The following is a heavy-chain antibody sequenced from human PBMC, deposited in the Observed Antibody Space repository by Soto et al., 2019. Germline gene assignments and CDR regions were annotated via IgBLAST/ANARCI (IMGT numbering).Heavy chain of an antibody. CDR1: GFTFSSYA. J-gene: IGHJ5*02. CDR2: ISYDGSNK. CDR3: ARDGRVVPAANTPPNWLDP. Sequence: PGGSLRLSCAASGFTFSSYAMHWVRQAPGKGLEWVAVISYDGSNKYYADSVKGRFTISRDNSKNTLYLQMNSLRAEDTAVYYCARDGRVVPAANTPPNWLDPWGQGT. V-gene: IGHV3-30-3*01. D-gene: IGHD2-2*01.